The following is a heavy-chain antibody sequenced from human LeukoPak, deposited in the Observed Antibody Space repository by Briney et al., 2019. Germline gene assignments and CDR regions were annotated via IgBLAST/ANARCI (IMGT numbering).Heavy chain of an antibody. CDR1: GGSISSYY. V-gene: IGHV4-4*07. J-gene: IGHJ4*02. Sequence: SETLSLICTVSGGSISSYYWSWIRQPAGKGLEWIGRIYASGSTSYNAYLKSRVTMSVDTSKNKFSLRLTTVTAADTAVYYCARDSNLEYSSSRGLGRWGQGTLVTVSS. D-gene: IGHD6-6*01. CDR3: ARDSNLEYSSSRGLGR. CDR2: IYASGST.